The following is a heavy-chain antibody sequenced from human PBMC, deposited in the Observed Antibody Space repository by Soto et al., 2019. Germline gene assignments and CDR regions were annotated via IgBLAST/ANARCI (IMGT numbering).Heavy chain of an antibody. Sequence: PGGSLRLSCAASGFTFRSYDMSWVRQAQGKGLEWVANVNEDGSEGYYVDSVKGRFNVSRDNAKNSLYLQMNSLRAEDKAVYYCANCGGAGSDSWGQGTLVTVSS. CDR1: GFTFRSYD. D-gene: IGHD3-16*01. J-gene: IGHJ4*02. CDR3: ANCGGAGSDS. V-gene: IGHV3-7*01. CDR2: VNEDGSEG.